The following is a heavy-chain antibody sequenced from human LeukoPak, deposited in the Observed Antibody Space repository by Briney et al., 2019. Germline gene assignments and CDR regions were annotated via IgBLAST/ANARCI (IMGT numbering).Heavy chain of an antibody. CDR3: ARTHSGSYYARYYFDY. CDR1: GGSFSGYY. Sequence: SETLSLTCAVYGGSFSGYYWSWIRQPPGKGLEWIGEINHSGSTNYNPSLKSRVTISVDTSKNQFSLKLSSVTAADTAVYYCARTHSGSYYARYYFDYWGQGTLVTVSS. D-gene: IGHD1-26*01. CDR2: INHSGST. J-gene: IGHJ4*02. V-gene: IGHV4-34*01.